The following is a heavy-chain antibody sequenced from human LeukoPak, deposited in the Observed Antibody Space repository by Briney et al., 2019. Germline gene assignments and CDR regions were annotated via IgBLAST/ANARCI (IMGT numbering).Heavy chain of an antibody. Sequence: GGSLRLSCAASGFTFSSYNMNWVRQAPGKGLEWVSSITSSSTYIYYADSVRGRFTISRDNAKNSLYLQMNSLRAEDTAVYYCTREVYYGSGRRFDFWGQGTLVTVSS. V-gene: IGHV3-21*01. CDR3: TREVYYGSGRRFDF. CDR1: GFTFSSYN. D-gene: IGHD3-10*01. J-gene: IGHJ4*02. CDR2: ITSSSTYI.